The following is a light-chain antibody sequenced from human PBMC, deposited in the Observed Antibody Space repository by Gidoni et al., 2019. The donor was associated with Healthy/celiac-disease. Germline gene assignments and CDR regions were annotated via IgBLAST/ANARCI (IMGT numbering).Light chain of an antibody. J-gene: IGLJ2*01. CDR3: QAWVTSTVV. CDR2: QDS. Sequence: SYELTQPPSVSVSPGHTTSITFSGDRLGDKYACWYQQKSGQSPFLVIYQDSKRPSGIPERFSGSNSGNTATLTISGTQAMDEADYYCQAWVTSTVVFGGGTKLTVL. V-gene: IGLV3-1*01. CDR1: RLGDKY.